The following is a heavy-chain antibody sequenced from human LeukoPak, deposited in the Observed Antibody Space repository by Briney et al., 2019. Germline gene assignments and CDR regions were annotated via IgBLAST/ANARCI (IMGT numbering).Heavy chain of an antibody. CDR2: IYYSGST. CDR1: GGSFSSYY. V-gene: IGHV4-59*01. J-gene: IGHJ4*02. CDR3: ARGVPPKYYFDY. Sequence: SETLSLTCAVYGGSFSSYYWSWIRQPPGKGLEWIGYIYYSGSTNYNPSLKSRVTISVDTSKNQFSLKLSSVTAADTAVYYCARGVPPKYYFDYWDQGTLVTVSS.